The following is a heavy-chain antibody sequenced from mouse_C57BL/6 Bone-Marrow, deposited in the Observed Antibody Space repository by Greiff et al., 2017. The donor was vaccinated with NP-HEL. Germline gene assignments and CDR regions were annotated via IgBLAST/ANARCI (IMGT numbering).Heavy chain of an antibody. Sequence: ESGPGLVKPSQSLSLTCSVTGYSITSGYYWNWIRQFPGNKLEWMGYISYDGSNNYNPSLKNRISITRDTSKNQFFLKLNSVTTEDTATYYCATDLLSFAYWGQGTLVTVSA. V-gene: IGHV3-6*01. CDR1: GYSITSGYY. CDR2: ISYDGSN. J-gene: IGHJ3*01. D-gene: IGHD2-1*01. CDR3: ATDLLSFAY.